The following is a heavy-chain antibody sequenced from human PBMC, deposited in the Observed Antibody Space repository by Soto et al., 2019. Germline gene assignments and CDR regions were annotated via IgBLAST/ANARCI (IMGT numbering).Heavy chain of an antibody. J-gene: IGHJ6*02. Sequence: PSETLSLTCTVSGGSVSSGSYYWSWIRQPPGKGLEWIGYIYYSGSTNYNPSLKSRVTISVDTSKNQFSLKLSSVTAADTAVYYCARVDSYAYYYGMDVWGQGTTVTVSS. CDR3: ARVDSYAYYYGMDV. V-gene: IGHV4-61*01. D-gene: IGHD5-18*01. CDR1: GGSVSSGSYY. CDR2: IYYSGST.